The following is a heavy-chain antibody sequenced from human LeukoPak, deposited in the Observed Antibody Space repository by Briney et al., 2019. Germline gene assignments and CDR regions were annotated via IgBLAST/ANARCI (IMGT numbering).Heavy chain of an antibody. J-gene: IGHJ4*02. V-gene: IGHV1-2*06. CDR1: GYTFTGYY. D-gene: IGHD2-2*01. CDR2: INSNSGDT. CDR3: ARDYCTTTSCLFDY. Sequence: ASVKVSCKASGYTFTGYYMHWVRQAPGQGLEWMGRINSNSGDTNYAQKFQGRVTMTRDTSISTAYMELSRLRSDDTAVYYCARDYCTTTSCLFDYWGQGTLVTVSS.